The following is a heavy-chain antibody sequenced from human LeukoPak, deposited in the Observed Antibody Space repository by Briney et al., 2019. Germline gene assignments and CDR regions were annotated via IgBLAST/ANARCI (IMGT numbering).Heavy chain of an antibody. CDR2: IYWNSGNI. Sequence: GGSLRLSRAASGFILYDYAMHWPRQAPGKGLEWVSGIYWNSGNIVYADSVKGRFIISRDNAKNSLYLQMSSLRAEDMAFFYSAKGGSYGPYVTFDYWGQGTLVTVSS. CDR3: AKGGSYGPYVTFDY. J-gene: IGHJ4*02. CDR1: GFILYDYA. V-gene: IGHV3-9*03. D-gene: IGHD1-26*01.